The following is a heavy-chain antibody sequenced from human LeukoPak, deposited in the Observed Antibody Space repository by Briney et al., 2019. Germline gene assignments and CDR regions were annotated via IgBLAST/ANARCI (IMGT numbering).Heavy chain of an antibody. CDR3: ARGRGDFDY. CDR1: GGSIGSYY. V-gene: IGHV4-59*01. CDR2: IYYSGRT. J-gene: IGHJ4*02. Sequence: SETLSLACTVPGGSIGSYYWSWIRPPPRKGLEWIGYIYYSGRTNYNPSLKRRVTISVDTSKNQFSLKLSCVTAADTAVYYCARGRGDFDYWGQGALVTVSS.